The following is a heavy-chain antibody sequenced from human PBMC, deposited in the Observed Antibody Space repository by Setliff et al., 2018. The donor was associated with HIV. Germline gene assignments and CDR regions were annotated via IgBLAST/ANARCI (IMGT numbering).Heavy chain of an antibody. D-gene: IGHD3-3*01. CDR3: ASRYNFWNGYSRGYFDY. CDR1: GGSISSGSYY. CDR2: IYTSGST. Sequence: ASETLSLTCTVSGGSISSGSYYWSWIRQPAGKGLEWIGHIYTSGSTNYNPSLKSRVTISVDTSKNQFSLKLSSVTAADTAVYYCASRYNFWNGYSRGYFDYWGQGTLVTVSA. V-gene: IGHV4-61*09. J-gene: IGHJ4*02.